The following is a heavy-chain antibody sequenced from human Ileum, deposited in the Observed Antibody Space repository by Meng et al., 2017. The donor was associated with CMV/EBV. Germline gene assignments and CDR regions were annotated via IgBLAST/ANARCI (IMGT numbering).Heavy chain of an antibody. D-gene: IGHD3-10*02. Sequence: SETLSLTCAISGDSVSSNSVAWNWIRQSPSRGLEWLGRTYYRSRWNNDYAVSVKGRIAINPDTSKNQFSLQLNSVTPEDTAVYFCARVSGGYFDYWGQGTLVTVSS. CDR1: GDSVSSNSVA. CDR2: TYYRSRWNN. CDR3: ARVSGGYFDY. V-gene: IGHV6-1*01. J-gene: IGHJ4*02.